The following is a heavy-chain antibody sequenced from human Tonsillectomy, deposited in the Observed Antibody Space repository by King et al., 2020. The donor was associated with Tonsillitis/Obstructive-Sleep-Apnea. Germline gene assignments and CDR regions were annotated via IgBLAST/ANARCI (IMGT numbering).Heavy chain of an antibody. D-gene: IGHD4-11*01. V-gene: IGHV3-9*01. CDR3: AKAVTTRWYYYYYTDV. J-gene: IGHJ6*03. Sequence: VQLVESGGGLVQPGRSLRLSCAASGFTFDDYAMHWVRQAPGKGLEWVSAISWNSGSVGYADSVKGRFTISRDNAKNSLYLQMNSLRAEDTALYYCAKAVTTRWYYYYYTDVWGKGTTVTVSS. CDR2: ISWNSGSV. CDR1: GFTFDDYA.